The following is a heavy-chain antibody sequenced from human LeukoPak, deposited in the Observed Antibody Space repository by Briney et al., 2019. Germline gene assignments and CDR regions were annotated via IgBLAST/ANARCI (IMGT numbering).Heavy chain of an antibody. Sequence: SVKVSCKASGGTFSSYAISWVRQAPGQGLEWMGGITPMFGTANYAQKFQGRVTITADESTRTAYMELRSLESEDTAVYYCARDAAIHDSHAYYYLWWGQGTLVTVSS. CDR1: GGTFSSYA. V-gene: IGHV1-69*13. D-gene: IGHD3-22*01. CDR3: ARDAAIHDSHAYYYLW. CDR2: ITPMFGTA. J-gene: IGHJ4*02.